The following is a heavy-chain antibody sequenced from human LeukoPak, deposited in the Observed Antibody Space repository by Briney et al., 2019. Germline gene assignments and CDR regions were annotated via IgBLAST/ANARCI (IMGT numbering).Heavy chain of an antibody. CDR3: ALFGGGAFDI. CDR2: IHYSRST. V-gene: IGHV4-39*01. Sequence: SETLSLTCTVSGGSISSSSYSWGWIRQTPEKGLEWIGTIHYSRSTSYNKSLKSRVTISVDTSKNQFSLKLTSVTASDTAVYYCALFGGGAFDIWGQGTVVTVSS. D-gene: IGHD3-10*01. CDR1: GGSISSSSYS. J-gene: IGHJ3*02.